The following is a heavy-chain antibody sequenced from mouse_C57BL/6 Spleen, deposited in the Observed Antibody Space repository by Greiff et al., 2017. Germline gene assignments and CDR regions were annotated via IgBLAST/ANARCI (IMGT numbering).Heavy chain of an antibody. CDR2: IWSGGST. CDR3: ASSYDYDRAFAY. V-gene: IGHV2-2*01. CDR1: GFSLTSYG. D-gene: IGHD2-4*01. J-gene: IGHJ3*01. Sequence: VQLKQSGPGLVQPSQSLSITCTVSGFSLTSYGVHWVRQSPGQGLEWLGVIWSGGSTDYNAAFISRLSISKANSKSQVFIKMNSLQADDTAIYYCASSYDYDRAFAYWGQGTLVTVSA.